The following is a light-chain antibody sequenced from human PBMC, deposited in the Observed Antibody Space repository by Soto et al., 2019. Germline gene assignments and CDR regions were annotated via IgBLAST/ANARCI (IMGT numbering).Light chain of an antibody. Sequence: EIVLTQSPGTLSLSPGERATLSCRASQTVSSSYLGWYQQKPGQAPRLLMYDASNRATGIPARFSGSGSGTDFTLTISSLEPEDFALYYCQQRSGWPRTFGQGTKVDIK. J-gene: IGKJ1*01. V-gene: IGKV3-11*01. CDR2: DAS. CDR1: QTVSSSY. CDR3: QQRSGWPRT.